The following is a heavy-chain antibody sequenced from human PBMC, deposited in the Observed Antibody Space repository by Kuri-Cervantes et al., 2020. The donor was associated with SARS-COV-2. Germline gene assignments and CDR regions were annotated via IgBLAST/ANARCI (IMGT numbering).Heavy chain of an antibody. D-gene: IGHD3-22*01. CDR2: INPSGGST. Sequence: ASVKVSCKASGYTFTSYYMHWVRQAPGQGLEWMGIINPSGGSTSYAQKFQGRVTMTRDTSTSTVYMELSSLRSEDTAVYYCARDVFPAYYYDSSGPTPGMWWCQGTLVTVSS. CDR3: ARDVFPAYYYDSSGPTPGMW. J-gene: IGHJ4*02. CDR1: GYTFTSYY. V-gene: IGHV1-46*01.